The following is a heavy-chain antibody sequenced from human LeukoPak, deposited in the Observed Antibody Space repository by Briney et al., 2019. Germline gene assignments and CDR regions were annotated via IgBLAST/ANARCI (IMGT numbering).Heavy chain of an antibody. CDR3: AREKGHLMEVDV. J-gene: IGHJ6*02. CDR2: RYHDGRR. D-gene: IGHD3-3*01. CDR1: GDSIRSDSW. V-gene: IGHV4-4*02. Sequence: SETLSLTCAVSGDSIRSDSWWIWVRQAPGEGLEWIGERYHDGRRTYNPSLKSRVSISLDESENQFSLELTSVTAADTAVYFCAREKGHLMEVDVWGQGTTVTVSS.